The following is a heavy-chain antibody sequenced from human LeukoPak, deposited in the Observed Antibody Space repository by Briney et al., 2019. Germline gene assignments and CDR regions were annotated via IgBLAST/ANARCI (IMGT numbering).Heavy chain of an antibody. D-gene: IGHD5-24*01. Sequence: SVKVTCKASGGTFSIYANSWVRLAPGPGLEWMGGIIPIFGTATYEQKFQGRVTITADESTSTAYTELSSLSSEDTAVYYCARVISGWLATWGQGTLVTVCS. CDR2: IIPIFGTA. CDR3: ARVISGWLAT. CDR1: GGTFSIYA. J-gene: IGHJ5*02. V-gene: IGHV1-69*13.